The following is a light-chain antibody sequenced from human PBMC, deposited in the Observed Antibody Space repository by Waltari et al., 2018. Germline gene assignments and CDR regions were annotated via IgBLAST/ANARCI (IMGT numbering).Light chain of an antibody. V-gene: IGLV1-44*01. CDR1: TSNIGSNT. CDR3: SACDDNLNGVI. Sequence: QSVLTQPPSASGTPGQRVTISCSGSTSNIGSNTVSWYQQHPGTAPKLLIYTDDQRPSVVPDRFSVSKSGTSSSLAISGPQSEDEAHYHCSACDDNLNGVIFGGGTKLTVL. CDR2: TDD. J-gene: IGLJ2*01.